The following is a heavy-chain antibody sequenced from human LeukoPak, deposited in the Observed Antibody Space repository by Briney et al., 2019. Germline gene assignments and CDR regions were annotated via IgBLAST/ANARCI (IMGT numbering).Heavy chain of an antibody. CDR2: IIPIFGTA. CDR1: GGTFSSYA. J-gene: IGHJ6*02. D-gene: IGHD7-27*01. CDR3: AGMPNPPLGYYGMDV. V-gene: IGHV1-69*13. Sequence: GASVKVSCKASGGTFSSYAISWVRQAPGQGLEWMGGIIPIFGTANYAQKFQGRVTITADESTSTAYMELSSLRSEDTAVYYCAGMPNPPLGYYGMDVWGQGTTVTVSS.